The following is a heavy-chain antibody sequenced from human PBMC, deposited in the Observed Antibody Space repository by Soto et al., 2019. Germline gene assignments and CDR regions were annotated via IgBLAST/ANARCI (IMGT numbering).Heavy chain of an antibody. CDR2: ISAYAGAT. J-gene: IGHJ4*01. CDR3: SRPEERHLGYYFDY. V-gene: IGHV1-18*01. CDR1: GFTFSNYG. Sequence: QVQLVQSGAEVKEPGASVKVSCTTSGFTFSNYGITWVRQAPGQGLEWMGGISAYAGATKIAQKPHGRVTMTRDTSTSTGYMELKGLRSDDTGVYYRSRPEERHLGYYFDYWGQGTLVIVS. D-gene: IGHD6-25*01.